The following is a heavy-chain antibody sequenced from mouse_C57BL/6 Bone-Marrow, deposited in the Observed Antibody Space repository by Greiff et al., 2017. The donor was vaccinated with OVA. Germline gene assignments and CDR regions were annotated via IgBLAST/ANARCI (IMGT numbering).Heavy chain of an antibody. D-gene: IGHD3-3*01. Sequence: VQLVESGPGLVKPSQSLFLTCSITGFPITSGYYWIWIRQSPGEPLECMGYITHSGETFYNPSLQSPISITRETSKNQFFLQLNSVTTEDTAMYYCAGDKPTSEGSFDDWGQGTTLTVSS. V-gene: IGHV12-3*01. CDR2: ITHSGET. CDR1: GFPITSGYY. J-gene: IGHJ2*01. CDR3: AGDKPTSEGSFDD.